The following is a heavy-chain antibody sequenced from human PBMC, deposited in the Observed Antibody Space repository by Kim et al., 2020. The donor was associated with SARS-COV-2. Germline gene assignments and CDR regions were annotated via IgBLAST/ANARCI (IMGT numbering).Heavy chain of an antibody. J-gene: IGHJ6*02. CDR1: GFTFSSYW. V-gene: IGHV3-74*01. CDR2: IYSDGSST. D-gene: IGHD5-18*01. CDR3: GRDKYGREYSHYGMGV. Sequence: GGSLRLSCAASGFTFSSYWMHWVRQAPGKGLVWVSRIYSDGSSTSYADSVKGRFTISRDNAKNTLYLQMNSLRVEDTAVYYCGRDKYGREYSHYGMGVWGQGTTVTVSS.